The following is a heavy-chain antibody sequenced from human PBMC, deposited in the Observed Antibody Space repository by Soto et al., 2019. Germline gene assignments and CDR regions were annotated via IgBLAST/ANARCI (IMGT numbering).Heavy chain of an antibody. Sequence: GASVKVSCKASGGTFSSYAISWVRQAPGEGLEWMGGIIPIFGTANYAQKFQGRVTITADESTSTAYMELSSLRSEDTAVYYCASDKKHDYGDFFDYWGQGTLVTVSS. CDR2: IIPIFGTA. V-gene: IGHV1-69*13. CDR1: GGTFSSYA. CDR3: ASDKKHDYGDFFDY. D-gene: IGHD4-17*01. J-gene: IGHJ4*02.